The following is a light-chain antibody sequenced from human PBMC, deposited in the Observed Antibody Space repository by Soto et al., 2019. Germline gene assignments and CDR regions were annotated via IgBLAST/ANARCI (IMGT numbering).Light chain of an antibody. CDR3: QQYYSTPCT. J-gene: IGKJ1*01. Sequence: DIVMTQSPDSLAVSLGERATINCKSSQSVLYSSNNKNYLAWYQQKPGQPPKLLIYWASTRESGVPDRCSGSCSRTDFPLTISSLQAEDVAVYYCQQYYSTPCTFGQGTKVEIK. CDR1: QSVLYSSNNKNY. V-gene: IGKV4-1*01. CDR2: WAS.